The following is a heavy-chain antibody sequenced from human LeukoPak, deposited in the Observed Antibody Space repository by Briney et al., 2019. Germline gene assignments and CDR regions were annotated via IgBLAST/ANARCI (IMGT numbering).Heavy chain of an antibody. J-gene: IGHJ6*03. D-gene: IGHD1-26*01. CDR3: ARGVGVAHYYYYYYMDV. V-gene: IGHV3-20*04. CDR2: INWNGGST. CDR1: GFTFSNYA. Sequence: GGSLRLSCAASGFTFSNYAVSWVRQAPGKGLEWVSGINWNGGSTGYADSVKGRFTISRDNAKNSLYLQMNSLRAEDTALYYCARGVGVAHYYYYYYMDVWGKGTTVTVSS.